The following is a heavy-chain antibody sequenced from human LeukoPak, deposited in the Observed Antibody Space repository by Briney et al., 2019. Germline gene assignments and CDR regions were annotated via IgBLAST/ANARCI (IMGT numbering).Heavy chain of an antibody. CDR2: INPSGGST. CDR3: ARWGDGGNFLPY. Sequence: ASVKVSCKASGYTFTNNYLHWVRQAPGQGLEWMGIINPSGGSTSYAQKFQGRVTMTRDTSTSTVYMELSSLRSEDTAVYYCARWGDGGNFLPYWGQGTLVTVSS. D-gene: IGHD4-23*01. V-gene: IGHV1-46*01. J-gene: IGHJ4*02. CDR1: GYTFTNNY.